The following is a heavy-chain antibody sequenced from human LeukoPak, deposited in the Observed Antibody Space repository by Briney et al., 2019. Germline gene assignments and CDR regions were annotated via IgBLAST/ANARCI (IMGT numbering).Heavy chain of an antibody. CDR1: GRTFSSYS. Sequence: GGSLRLSCAASGRTFSSYSMNWVRQAPGKGLEWVSSISSSSNYIYYADSVKGRFTISRDNAKNSLYLQMNSLRAEDTAVYYCARVPHAMVRGVIITEFYFDYWGQGTLVTVSS. CDR3: ARVPHAMVRGVIITEFYFDY. J-gene: IGHJ4*02. D-gene: IGHD3-10*01. CDR2: ISSSSNYI. V-gene: IGHV3-21*01.